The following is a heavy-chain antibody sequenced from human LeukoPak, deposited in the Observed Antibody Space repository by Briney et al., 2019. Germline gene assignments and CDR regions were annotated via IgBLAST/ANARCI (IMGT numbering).Heavy chain of an antibody. CDR1: GYIFTDYW. V-gene: IGHV5-51*01. D-gene: IGHD6-19*01. Sequence: GESLKISCKGSGYIFTDYWIAWVRQMPGKGLEWMGIIYPGDSDTRYSPSFQGQATISADRSITTAYLQWSRLKASDTAMYYCTRPNTSGPFDYWGQGTLVTVSS. J-gene: IGHJ4*02. CDR3: TRPNTSGPFDY. CDR2: IYPGDSDT.